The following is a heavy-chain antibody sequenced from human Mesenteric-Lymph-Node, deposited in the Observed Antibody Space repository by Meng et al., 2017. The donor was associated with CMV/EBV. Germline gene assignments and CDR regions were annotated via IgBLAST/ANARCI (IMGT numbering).Heavy chain of an antibody. CDR1: GGTFSSYT. V-gene: IGHV1-69*05. J-gene: IGHJ6*02. CDR3: ARGGTGGYNYEHGMDV. D-gene: IGHD3-22*01. CDR2: IIPISATK. Sequence: SVKVSCKASGGTFSSYTITWVRQAPGQGLEWMGGIIPISATKNYAQKFQGRVTLTTDESTSTAYMELSSLRSEDTAVYYCARGGTGGYNYEHGMDVWGQGTAVTVSS.